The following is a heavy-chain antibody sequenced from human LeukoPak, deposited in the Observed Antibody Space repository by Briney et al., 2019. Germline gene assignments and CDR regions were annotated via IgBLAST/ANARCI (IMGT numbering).Heavy chain of an antibody. CDR1: GFTFSSYG. CDR2: ISYDGSNK. D-gene: IGHD2-15*01. V-gene: IGHV3-30*18. Sequence: GGSLRLSCAASGFTFSSYGMHWVRQAPGKGLEWVAVISYDGSNKYYADSVKGRFTISRDNSKNTLYLQMNSLRAEDTAVYYCAEGYCSGGSCYSGGYYFDYWGQGTLVTVSS. CDR3: AEGYCSGGSCYSGGYYFDY. J-gene: IGHJ4*02.